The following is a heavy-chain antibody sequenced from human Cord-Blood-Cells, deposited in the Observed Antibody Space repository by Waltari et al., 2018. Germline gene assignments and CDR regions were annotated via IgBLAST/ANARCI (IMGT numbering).Heavy chain of an antibody. J-gene: IGHJ2*01. CDR1: GGPISSSSYY. V-gene: IGHV4-39*01. D-gene: IGHD6-19*01. CDR2: IYYSGST. Sequence: QLQLQESGPGLVKPSGTLSLTCTVSGGPISSSSYYWGWIRQPPGKGLEWIGSIYYSGSTYYNPSLKSRVTISVDTSKNQFSLKLSSVTAADTAVYYCAKYSSGWYWYFDLWGRGTLVTVSS. CDR3: AKYSSGWYWYFDL.